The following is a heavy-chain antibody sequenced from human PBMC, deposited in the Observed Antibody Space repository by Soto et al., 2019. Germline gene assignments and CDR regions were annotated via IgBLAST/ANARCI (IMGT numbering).Heavy chain of an antibody. Sequence: GGSLRLSCAASGFTFSSYSMNWVRQAPGKGLEWVSSISSSSSYIYYADSVKGRFTISRDNAKNSLYLQMNSLRAEDTAVYYCARDPTRQILLWFGELFSRFDPWGQGTLVTVSS. CDR1: GFTFSSYS. V-gene: IGHV3-21*01. J-gene: IGHJ5*02. CDR2: ISSSSSYI. CDR3: ARDPTRQILLWFGELFSRFDP. D-gene: IGHD3-10*01.